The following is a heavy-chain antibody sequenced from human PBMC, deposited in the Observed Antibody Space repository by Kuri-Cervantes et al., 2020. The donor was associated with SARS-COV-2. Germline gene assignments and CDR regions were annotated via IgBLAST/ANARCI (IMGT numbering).Heavy chain of an antibody. D-gene: IGHD2-21*02. J-gene: IGHJ4*02. Sequence: GGSLRLSCAASGFTVSSNYMSWVRQAPGKGLEWVSVIYSGGSTHYADSVKGRFTISRDNSKNTLYLQMNSLRAEDTAVYYCAKVGSYCGDCVDYWGQGTLVTVSS. CDR2: IYSGGST. V-gene: IGHV3-53*05. CDR3: AKVGSYCGDCVDY. CDR1: GFTVSSNY.